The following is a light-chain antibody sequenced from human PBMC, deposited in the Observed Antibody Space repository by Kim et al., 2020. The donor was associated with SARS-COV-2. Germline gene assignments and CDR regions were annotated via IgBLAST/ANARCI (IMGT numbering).Light chain of an antibody. CDR3: QSADGSGTYV. V-gene: IGLV3-25*03. CDR2: KDS. J-gene: IGLJ1*01. CDR1: ALPEKQ. Sequence: VYPGQKARITCSGDALPEKQTYWYQQKSGQAPLLLIYKDSERPSGIPGRFSGSSSGTTVTLTISGVQAEDDADYYCQSADGSGTYVFGTGTKVTVL.